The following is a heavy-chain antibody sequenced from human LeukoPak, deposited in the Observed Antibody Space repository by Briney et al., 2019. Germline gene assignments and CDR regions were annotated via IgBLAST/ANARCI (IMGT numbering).Heavy chain of an antibody. CDR2: IYSGGST. D-gene: IGHD4-23*01. CDR1: GFTVSSNY. CDR3: AKFYYRYGGNSVLSEDTRENLYDI. V-gene: IGHV3-53*05. Sequence: PGGSLRLSCAASGFTVSSNYMSWVRQAPGKGLEWVSVIYSGGSTFYADSVKGRFTISRDNSKNTLYLQMSSLRAEDTAVYYCAKFYYRYGGNSVLSEDTRENLYDIWGQGTTVAVSS. J-gene: IGHJ3*02.